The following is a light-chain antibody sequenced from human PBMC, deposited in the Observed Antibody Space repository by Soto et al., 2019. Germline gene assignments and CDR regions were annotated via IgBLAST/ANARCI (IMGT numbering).Light chain of an antibody. CDR1: QSISSY. CDR2: AAS. J-gene: IGKJ1*01. CDR3: QQSYSTPRT. Sequence: DIQMTQSPSSLSGSVGERVTITCRASQSISSYLNWYQQKPGKAPKLLIYAASSLQSGVPSRFSGSGSGTDFTLTISSLQPEDFATYYCQQSYSTPRTFGQGTKVEIK. V-gene: IGKV1-39*01.